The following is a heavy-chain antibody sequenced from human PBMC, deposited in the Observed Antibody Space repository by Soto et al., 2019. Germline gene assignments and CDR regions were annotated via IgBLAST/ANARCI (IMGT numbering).Heavy chain of an antibody. V-gene: IGHV3-33*01. Sequence: QVQLVESGGGVVQPGRSLRLSCAASGFTFSNYGMHWIRQAPGKGLEWVAVIWSDGSYKYYADSVKGRFTISRDNSKNTLYLQMNSLRAEDTGVYYCARDLRGGTMIDAAAISWGQGTLVTVSS. CDR2: IWSDGSYK. CDR3: ARDLRGGTMIDAAAIS. J-gene: IGHJ5*02. CDR1: GFTFSNYG. D-gene: IGHD3-22*01.